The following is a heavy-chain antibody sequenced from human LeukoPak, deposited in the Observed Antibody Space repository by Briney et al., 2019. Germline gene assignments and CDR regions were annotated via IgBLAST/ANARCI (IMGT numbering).Heavy chain of an antibody. Sequence: SETLSLTCTVSGGSISSSSYYWGWIRQPPGKGREWIGSIYYSGSTYYNPSLKSRVTISVDTSKNQFSLKLSSVTAADTAVYYCARSHRAPMIVVVLGWDFDLWGRGTLVTVSS. CDR3: ARSHRAPMIVVVLGWDFDL. J-gene: IGHJ2*01. V-gene: IGHV4-39*01. CDR1: GGSISSSSYY. CDR2: IYYSGST. D-gene: IGHD3-22*01.